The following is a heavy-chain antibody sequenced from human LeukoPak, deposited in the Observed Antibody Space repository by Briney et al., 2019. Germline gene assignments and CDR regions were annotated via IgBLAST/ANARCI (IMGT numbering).Heavy chain of an antibody. CDR3: VRGGTYCDSTCKGADY. CDR2: ISYDGSNK. J-gene: IGHJ4*02. CDR1: GFTFSSYA. D-gene: IGHD2/OR15-2a*01. V-gene: IGHV3-30-3*01. Sequence: PGGSLRLSCAASGFTFSSYAMHWVRQAPGKGLEWVAVISYDGSNKYYADSVKGRFTISRDNSKNTLYLQMNSLRAEDTAVYYCVRGGTYCDSTCKGADYWGQGTLVAVSS.